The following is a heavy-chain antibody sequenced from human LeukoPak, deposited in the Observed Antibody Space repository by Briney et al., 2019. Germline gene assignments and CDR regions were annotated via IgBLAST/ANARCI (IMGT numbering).Heavy chain of an antibody. CDR2: IYYSGST. J-gene: IGHJ4*02. D-gene: IGHD3-22*01. CDR1: GGSISSYY. V-gene: IGHV4-59*01. CDR3: ARDQNYYDSSGYYDY. Sequence: SETLSLTCTVSGGSISSYYWSWIRQPPGKGLEWIGYIYYSGSTNYNPSLKSRVTISVDTSKNQFSLKLSSVTAADTAVYYCARDQNYYDSSGYYDYWGQGTLATVSS.